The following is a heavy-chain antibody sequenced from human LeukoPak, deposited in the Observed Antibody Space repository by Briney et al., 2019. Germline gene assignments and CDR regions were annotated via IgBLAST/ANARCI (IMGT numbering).Heavy chain of an antibody. CDR3: AKDVVGRFGEL. CDR2: TSDSGGSR. V-gene: IGHV3-23*01. CDR1: GFTFSIYT. Sequence: GGSLRLSCAASGFTFSIYTMSWVRQAPGKGLEWVSCTSDSGGSRYYADSVKGRFTISRDNSKNTLYLQMNSLRVEDTAVYYCAKDVVGRFGELGGQGTLVTVSS. J-gene: IGHJ4*02. D-gene: IGHD3-10*01.